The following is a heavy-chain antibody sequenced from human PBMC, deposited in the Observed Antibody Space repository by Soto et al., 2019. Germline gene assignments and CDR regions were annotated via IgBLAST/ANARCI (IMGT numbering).Heavy chain of an antibody. CDR3: VRDRGYTGYDLYYMDV. CDR1: GFPFRTYA. V-gene: IGHV3-48*02. J-gene: IGHJ6*03. Sequence: EVQLVESGGGLIQPGGSLRVSCAASGFPFRTYAMNWVRQAPGKGLEWVSYINHNSDTIYYADSVKGRFTISRDNAKNSLYLQMNSLRDEDTAVYYCVRDRGYTGYDLYYMDVWGKGTTVTVSS. D-gene: IGHD5-12*01. CDR2: INHNSDTI.